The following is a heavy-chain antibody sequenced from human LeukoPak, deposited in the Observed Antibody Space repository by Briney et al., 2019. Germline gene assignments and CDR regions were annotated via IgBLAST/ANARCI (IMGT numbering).Heavy chain of an antibody. Sequence: GGSLRLSCAASGFTFSSYWMSWVRQAPGKGLEWVANIKQDGSEKYYVDSVKGRFTISRDNAEKSLYLQMNSLRAEDTAVYYCAKRAARPPYYYYYYMDVWGKGTTVTVSS. D-gene: IGHD6-6*01. J-gene: IGHJ6*03. CDR3: AKRAARPPYYYYYYMDV. CDR2: IKQDGSEK. V-gene: IGHV3-7*01. CDR1: GFTFSSYW.